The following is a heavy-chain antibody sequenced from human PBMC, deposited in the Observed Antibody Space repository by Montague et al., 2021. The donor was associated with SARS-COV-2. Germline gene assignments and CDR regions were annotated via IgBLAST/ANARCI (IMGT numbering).Heavy chain of an antibody. J-gene: IGHJ4*02. CDR3: ARGGIAARRHYFDY. Sequence: SETLSLTCAVYGGSLSNYYWTWIRQPPGKGLEWIGEINHSGSTNYNPSLKSRVTISVDTSKNQFSLKLSSVTAADTAVYFCARGGIAARRHYFDYWAREPWSPSPQ. CDR2: INHSGST. CDR1: GGSLSNYY. V-gene: IGHV4-34*01. D-gene: IGHD6-6*01.